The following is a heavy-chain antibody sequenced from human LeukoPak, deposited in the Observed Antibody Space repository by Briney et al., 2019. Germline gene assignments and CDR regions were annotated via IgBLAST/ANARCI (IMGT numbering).Heavy chain of an antibody. D-gene: IGHD6-19*01. V-gene: IGHV3-48*03. CDR1: GFTFSSYE. CDR2: ISSSGSTI. J-gene: IGHJ4*02. Sequence: GGSLRLSCAASGFTFSSYEMNWVRQAPGKGLEWVSYISSSGSTIYYADSVKGRFTISRDNAKNSLYLQMNSLRAEDTAVYYCASHSGGWYSDFDYWGQGTLVTVSA. CDR3: ASHSGGWYSDFDY.